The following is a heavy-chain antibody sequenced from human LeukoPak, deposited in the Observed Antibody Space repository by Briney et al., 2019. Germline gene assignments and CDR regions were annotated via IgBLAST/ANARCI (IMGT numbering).Heavy chain of an antibody. CDR3: AKDQNSGSYPKAFDY. CDR2: ISGSGGST. Sequence: GGSLRLSCAASGFTFSSYAMSWVRQAPGKGLEWVSAISGSGGSTYYADSVKGRFTISRDNSKITLYLQMNSLRAEDTAVYYCAKDQNSGSYPKAFDYWGQGTLVTVSS. D-gene: IGHD1-26*01. CDR1: GFTFSSYA. J-gene: IGHJ4*02. V-gene: IGHV3-23*01.